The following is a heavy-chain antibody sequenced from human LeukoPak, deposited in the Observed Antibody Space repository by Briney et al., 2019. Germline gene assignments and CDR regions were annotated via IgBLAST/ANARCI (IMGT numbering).Heavy chain of an antibody. J-gene: IGHJ4*02. V-gene: IGHV3-30-3*01. CDR1: GFTFSRYA. CDR2: ISFDGSNK. CDR3: ARSERWLQVYFDY. Sequence: GGSLSLSCVASGFTFSRYAVHWVRQAPGKGLEGVAVISFDGSNKYYADSVKGRFTISRDNSKNMLYLQMNSLRAEDTAVYYCARSERWLQVYFDYWGQGTLVTDSS. D-gene: IGHD5-24*01.